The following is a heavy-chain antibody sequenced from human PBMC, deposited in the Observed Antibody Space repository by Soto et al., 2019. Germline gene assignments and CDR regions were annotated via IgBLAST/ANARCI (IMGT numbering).Heavy chain of an antibody. CDR1: GGTFSSYA. D-gene: IGHD3-22*01. CDR2: IIPVFGTA. CDR3: ASKYYYDSSGYYPYYYYYYGMDV. J-gene: IGHJ6*02. Sequence: SVKVSCKASGGTFSSYAISWVRQAPGQGLEWMGGIIPVFGTANYAQKFQGRVTITADKSTSTAYMELSSLRSEDTAVYYCASKYYYDSSGYYPYYYYYYGMDVWGQGTTVTVSS. V-gene: IGHV1-69*06.